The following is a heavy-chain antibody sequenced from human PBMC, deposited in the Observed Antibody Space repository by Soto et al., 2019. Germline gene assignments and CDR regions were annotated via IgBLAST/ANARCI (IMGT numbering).Heavy chain of an antibody. V-gene: IGHV3-21*01. J-gene: IGHJ3*02. D-gene: IGHD7-27*01. CDR2: ISSSSSYI. CDR1: GFTFSSYS. CDR3: ARDRLGGPEAFDI. Sequence: GGSLRLSCAASGFTFSSYSMNWVRQAPGKGLEWVSSISSSSSYIYYADSVKGRFTISRDNAKNSLYLQMNSLRAEDTAVYYCARDRLGGPEAFDIWGQGTMVTVSS.